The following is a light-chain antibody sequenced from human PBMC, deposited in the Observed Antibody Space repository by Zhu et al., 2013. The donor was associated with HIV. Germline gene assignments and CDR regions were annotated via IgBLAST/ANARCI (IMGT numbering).Light chain of an antibody. CDR2: EVS. V-gene: IGLV2-14*01. Sequence: QSALTQPASVSGSPRQSITISCTGTSSDVGAYNYVSWYQQYPGKAPKLMIYEVSNRPSGISNRFSGSKSGNTASLTISGLQAEDEADYYCSSYTASSTLNWVFGGGTKLTVL. CDR3: SSYTASSTLNWV. J-gene: IGLJ3*02. CDR1: SSDVGAYNY.